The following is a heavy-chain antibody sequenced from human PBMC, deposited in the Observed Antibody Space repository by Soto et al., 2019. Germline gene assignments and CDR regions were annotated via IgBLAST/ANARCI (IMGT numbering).Heavy chain of an antibody. D-gene: IGHD2-8*01. CDR2: ISYDGSNK. CDR3: AKISREGSALVYYFDY. J-gene: IGHJ4*02. V-gene: IGHV3-30*18. Sequence: WRYLTLSCAASGFTFISFGIHWVRQALGKGLEWVAVISYDGSNKYYEDSVKGRFTISRDNSKNTLYLQMNSLRADDTAVYYCAKISREGSALVYYFDYWGQGTLVTVSS. CDR1: GFTFISFG.